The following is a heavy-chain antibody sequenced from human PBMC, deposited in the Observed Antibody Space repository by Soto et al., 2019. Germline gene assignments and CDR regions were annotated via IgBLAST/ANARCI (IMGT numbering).Heavy chain of an antibody. CDR1: GASISGFY. J-gene: IGHJ5*02. V-gene: IGHV4-4*07. D-gene: IGHD1-1*01. CDR2: IYATGTT. Sequence: QVQLQESGPGLVKPSETLSLTCTVSGASISGFYWSWIRKSAGKGLEWIGRIYATGTTDYNPSLKSRVMMSVDTSKKQFSLKLRSVTAAHTAVYYCVRDGTKTLRDWFDPWGQGISVTVSS. CDR3: VRDGTKTLRDWFDP.